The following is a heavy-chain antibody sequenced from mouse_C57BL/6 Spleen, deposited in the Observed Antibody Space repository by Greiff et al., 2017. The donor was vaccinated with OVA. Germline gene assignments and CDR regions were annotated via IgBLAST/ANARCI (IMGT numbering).Heavy chain of an antibody. CDR1: GYSITSGYY. CDR2: ISYDGSN. J-gene: IGHJ2*01. Sequence: EVQLQQSGPGLVKPSQSLSLTCSVTGYSITSGYYWNWIRQFPGNKLEWMGYISYDGSNNYNPSLKNRISITRDTSKNQFFLKLNSVTTEDTATYYCARDPGGDGYFDYWGQGTTLTVSS. D-gene: IGHD2-3*01. CDR3: ARDPGGDGYFDY. V-gene: IGHV3-6*01.